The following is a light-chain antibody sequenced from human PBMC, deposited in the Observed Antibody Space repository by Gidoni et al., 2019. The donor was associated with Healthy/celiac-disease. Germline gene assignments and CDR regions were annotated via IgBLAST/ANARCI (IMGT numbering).Light chain of an antibody. V-gene: IGKV3-20*01. J-gene: IGKJ1*01. CDR1: QSVSSSY. CDR2: GAS. CDR3: QQYGSSPLWT. Sequence: EIVLTQSPGTLSLSPGERAPLSCRASQSVSSSYLAWYQQKPGQAPRLLIYGASSTATGIPDRFSGRGSGTDFTLTISRLEPEDFAVYYCQQYGSSPLWTFGQXTKVEIK.